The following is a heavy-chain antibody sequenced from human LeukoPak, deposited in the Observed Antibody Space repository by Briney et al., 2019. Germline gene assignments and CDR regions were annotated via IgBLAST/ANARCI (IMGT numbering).Heavy chain of an antibody. Sequence: SETLSLTCAVYGGSFSDYYWSWIRQPPGKGLEWIGEINHSGSTNYNPSLKSRVTISVDTSKNQFSLKLSSVTAADTAVYYCARRGIRGYGYWGQGTLVTVSS. CDR1: GGSFSDYY. V-gene: IGHV4-34*01. CDR2: INHSGST. D-gene: IGHD5-12*01. CDR3: ARRGIRGYGY. J-gene: IGHJ4*02.